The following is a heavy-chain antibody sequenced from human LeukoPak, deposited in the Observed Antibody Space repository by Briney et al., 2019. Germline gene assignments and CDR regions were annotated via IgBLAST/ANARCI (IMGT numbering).Heavy chain of an antibody. CDR2: IYPGDSDT. CDR3: ARRLPSAETFDY. D-gene: IGHD2-2*01. V-gene: IGHV5-51*01. Sequence: GESLNISCKGSGYSFTTYWIGWVRQVPGKGLEWMGIIYPGDSDTRYSPSFQGQVTISADKSISTAYLQWSSLKASDTAMYYCARRLPSAETFDYWGQGTLVTVSS. CDR1: GYSFTTYW. J-gene: IGHJ4*02.